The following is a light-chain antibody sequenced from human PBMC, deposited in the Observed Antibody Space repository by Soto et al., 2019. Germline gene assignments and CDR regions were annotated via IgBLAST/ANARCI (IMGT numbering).Light chain of an antibody. CDR2: SAS. V-gene: IGKV1-39*01. Sequence: PSSLSASVGDIVTITCLASQYISTYLNWYRQKSGKAPEVLIYSASTLQSGVPSRFSGRGSGTDFTLTIIGLQSEDFATYYCQQSYTTPRTFGAGTKVDI. J-gene: IGKJ4*02. CDR3: QQSYTTPRT. CDR1: QYISTY.